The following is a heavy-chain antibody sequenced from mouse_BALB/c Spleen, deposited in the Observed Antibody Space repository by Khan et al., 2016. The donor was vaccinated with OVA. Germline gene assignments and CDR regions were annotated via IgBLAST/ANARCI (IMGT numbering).Heavy chain of an antibody. D-gene: IGHD1-1*01. CDR2: TNPTNGRT. J-gene: IGHJ2*01. CDR3: ARIKKIVATYFDY. V-gene: IGHV1S81*02. Sequence: QMQLEESGAELVKAGASVKMSCKASGYTFTSYWMHWVKQRLGQGLEWFAETNPTNGRTYYNEKFKSKATLTVDKSSSTAYMLLSGPTFEDSAVYYCARIKKIVATYFDYWGQGTTRTVSS. CDR1: GYTFTSYW.